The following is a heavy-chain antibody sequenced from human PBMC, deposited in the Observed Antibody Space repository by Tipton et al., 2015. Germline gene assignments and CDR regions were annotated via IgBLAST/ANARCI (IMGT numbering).Heavy chain of an antibody. CDR3: ARGGSPIIEMAYHHYGLDV. CDR1: GGSFYTYY. J-gene: IGHJ6*02. D-gene: IGHD5-24*01. CDR2: IYHSGTT. V-gene: IGHV4-34*01. Sequence: TLSLTCSLSGGSFYTYYGTWIRQPPGQGLEWIGEIYHSGTTNYNPSPRGRFTISLRTSKNQLSLTVVSVTAADTAIYYCARGGSPIIEMAYHHYGLDVWGQGTTVTVSS.